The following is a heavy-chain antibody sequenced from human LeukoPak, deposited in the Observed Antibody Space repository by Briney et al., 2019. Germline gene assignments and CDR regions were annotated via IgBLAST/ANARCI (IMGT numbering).Heavy chain of an antibody. CDR1: GFTFSSYA. Sequence: GGSLRLSCAASGFTFSSYAMSWVRQAPGKGLEWVSAISGSGGSTYYADSVKGRFTISRDNSKNTLYLQMNSLRAEDTAVYYCANSPLTPSMYYYGSGTQSSYYGMDVWGQGTTVTVSS. J-gene: IGHJ6*02. D-gene: IGHD3-10*01. V-gene: IGHV3-23*01. CDR2: ISGSGGST. CDR3: ANSPLTPSMYYYGSGTQSSYYGMDV.